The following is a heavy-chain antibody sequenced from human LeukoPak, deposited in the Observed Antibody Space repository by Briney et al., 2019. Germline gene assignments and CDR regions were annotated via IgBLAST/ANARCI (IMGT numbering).Heavy chain of an antibody. J-gene: IGHJ6*03. Sequence: GASVKVSCKASGGTFSSYAISWVRQAPGQGLEWMGGIIPIFGTANYAQKFQGRVTITADESTSTAYMELSSLRSEDTAVYYCARGGLYTPIIYYYYYYMDVWGKGTTVTVSS. CDR1: GGTFSSYA. CDR2: IIPIFGTA. V-gene: IGHV1-69*13. D-gene: IGHD1-1*01. CDR3: ARGGLYTPIIYYYYYYMDV.